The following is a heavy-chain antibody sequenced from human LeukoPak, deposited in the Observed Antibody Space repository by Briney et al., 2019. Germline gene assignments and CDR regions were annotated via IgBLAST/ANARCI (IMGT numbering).Heavy chain of an antibody. V-gene: IGHV5-51*01. Sequence: GESLKISCKGSGYSFTSYWIGWVRQMPGKGLEWIGIIYPGDSDTRYSPSFQGQVTISADKAISTAYLQWSSLNASDTAMYYCATRLRNDAFDIWGQGTMVSVSS. D-gene: IGHD4-17*01. CDR2: IYPGDSDT. J-gene: IGHJ3*02. CDR3: ATRLRNDAFDI. CDR1: GYSFTSYW.